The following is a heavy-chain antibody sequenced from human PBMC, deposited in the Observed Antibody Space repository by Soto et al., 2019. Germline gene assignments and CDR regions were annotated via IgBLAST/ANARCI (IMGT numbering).Heavy chain of an antibody. CDR3: ARHDGTYYYDSSGYYSRRAYFDY. CDR1: GGSISSSSYY. V-gene: IGHV4-39*01. J-gene: IGHJ4*02. Sequence: QLQLQESGPGLVKPSETLSLTCTVSGGSISSSSYYWGWIRQPPGKGLEWIGSIYYSGSTYYNPSLKSRVTISVDTSKNQFSLKLSSVTAADTAVYYCARHDGTYYYDSSGYYSRRAYFDYWGQGTLVTVSS. D-gene: IGHD3-22*01. CDR2: IYYSGST.